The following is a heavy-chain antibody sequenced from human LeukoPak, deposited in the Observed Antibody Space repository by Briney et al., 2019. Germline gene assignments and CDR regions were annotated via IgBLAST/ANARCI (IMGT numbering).Heavy chain of an antibody. D-gene: IGHD4-17*01. J-gene: IGHJ4*02. V-gene: IGHV3-21*01. CDR2: ISSSSSYI. CDR1: GLTFSSYS. Sequence: KAGGSLRLSCAASGLTFSSYSMNWVRQAAGKGLEWVSSISSSSSYIYYADSVKGRFTISRDNAKNSLYLQMNSLRAEDTAVYYCARATVTTSQLPDYWGQGTLVTVSS. CDR3: ARATVTTSQLPDY.